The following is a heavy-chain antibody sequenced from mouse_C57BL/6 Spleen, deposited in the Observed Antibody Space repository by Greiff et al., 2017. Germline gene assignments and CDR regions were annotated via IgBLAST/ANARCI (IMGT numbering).Heavy chain of an antibody. D-gene: IGHD1-1*01. J-gene: IGHJ2*01. Sequence: QVQLQQSGTELVKPGASVKLSCKASGYTFTSYWMHWVKQRPGQGLEWIGNINPSNGGTNYNEKFKSKATLTVDKSSSTAYMQLSSLTSEDSAVYYCARDGTTVVATPYFDYWGQGTTLTVSS. CDR1: GYTFTSYW. CDR3: ARDGTTVVATPYFDY. V-gene: IGHV1-53*01. CDR2: INPSNGGT.